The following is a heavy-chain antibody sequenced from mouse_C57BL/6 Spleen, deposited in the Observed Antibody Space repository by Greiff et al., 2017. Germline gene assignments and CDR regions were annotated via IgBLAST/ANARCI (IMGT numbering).Heavy chain of an antibody. D-gene: IGHD1-1*01. V-gene: IGHV5-4*01. CDR1: GFTFSSYA. J-gene: IGHJ4*01. Sequence: EVQLVESGGGLVKPGGSLKLSCAASGFTFSSYAMSWVRQTPEKRLEWVATISDGGSYTYYPDNVKGRFTISRDNAKNNLYLQMSHLKSEDTAMYYCAREDTTVAPYAMDYWGQGTSVTVSS. CDR3: AREDTTVAPYAMDY. CDR2: ISDGGSYT.